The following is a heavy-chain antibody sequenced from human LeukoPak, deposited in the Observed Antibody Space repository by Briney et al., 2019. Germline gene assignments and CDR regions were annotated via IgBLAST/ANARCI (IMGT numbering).Heavy chain of an antibody. J-gene: IGHJ3*01. D-gene: IGHD3-10*02. V-gene: IGHV3-33*01. CDR3: AREISMFVNAFDL. Sequence: PGGSLRLSCAASGFTFSNSGMHWVRQAPGKGLEWEAVIWYDGSNEYYADAVKGRFIISRDNSKNTVHLQMNSLGVEDTSVYYCAREISMFVNAFDLWGQGTLVAVSS. CDR2: IWYDGSNE. CDR1: GFTFSNSG.